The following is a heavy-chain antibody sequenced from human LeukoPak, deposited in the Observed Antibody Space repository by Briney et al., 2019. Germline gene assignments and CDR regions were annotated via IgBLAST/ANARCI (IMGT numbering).Heavy chain of an antibody. J-gene: IGHJ3*02. CDR2: IIPIFGTA. CDR1: GGTFSSYA. Sequence: VASVKVSCKASGGTFSSYAISWVRQAPGQGLEWMGGIIPIFGTANYAQKFQGRVTITAGESTSTASMELSSLRSEDTAVYYWAAPKGVKSNTIFGVVTPDAFDIWGQGTMVTVSS. CDR3: AAPKGVKSNTIFGVVTPDAFDI. D-gene: IGHD3-3*01. V-gene: IGHV1-69*01.